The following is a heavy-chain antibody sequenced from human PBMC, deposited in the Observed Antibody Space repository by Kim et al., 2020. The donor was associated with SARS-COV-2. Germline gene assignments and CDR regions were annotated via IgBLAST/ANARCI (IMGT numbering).Heavy chain of an antibody. CDR1: GGSISSSSYY. CDR2: IYYSGST. J-gene: IGHJ4*02. D-gene: IGHD5-18*01. CDR3: ARLAVDTAMVTFGEFDY. V-gene: IGHV4-39*01. Sequence: SETLSLTCTVSGGSISSSSYYWGWIRQPPGKGLEWIGSIYYSGSTYYNPSLKSRVTISVDTSKNQFSLKLSSVTAADTAVYYCARLAVDTAMVTFGEFDYWGQGTLVTVSS.